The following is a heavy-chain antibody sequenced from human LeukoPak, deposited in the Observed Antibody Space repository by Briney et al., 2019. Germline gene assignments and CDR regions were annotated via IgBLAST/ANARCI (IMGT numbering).Heavy chain of an antibody. CDR2: IYPDDSET. CDR3: ARLASLTAPGKATGQRHFDL. V-gene: IGHV5-51*01. J-gene: IGHJ4*02. D-gene: IGHD2-21*02. CDR1: GDSSTKYW. Sequence: GESLKISCKGSGDSSTKYWIAWVRQMPGKGLEWMGIIYPDDSETHYSPSFQGRVTISADKSISTAYLQWSSLTASDTGMFYCARLASLTAPGKATGQRHFDLWGQGTLVTVSS.